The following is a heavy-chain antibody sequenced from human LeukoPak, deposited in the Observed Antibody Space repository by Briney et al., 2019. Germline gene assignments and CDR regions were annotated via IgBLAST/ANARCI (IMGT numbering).Heavy chain of an antibody. CDR2: ISYDGSNK. Sequence: GGSLRLSCAASGFTFGSYAMHWVRQAPGKGLEWVAVISYDGSNKYYADSVKGRFTISRDNSKNTLYLQMNSLRAEDTAVYYCARDPSDGYSSGWYVQNWFDPWGQGTLVTVSS. D-gene: IGHD6-19*01. V-gene: IGHV3-30-3*01. CDR3: ARDPSDGYSSGWYVQNWFDP. CDR1: GFTFGSYA. J-gene: IGHJ5*02.